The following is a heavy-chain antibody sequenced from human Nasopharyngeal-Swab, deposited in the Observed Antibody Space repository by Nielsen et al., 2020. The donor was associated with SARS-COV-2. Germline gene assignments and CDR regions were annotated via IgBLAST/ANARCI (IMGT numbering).Heavy chain of an antibody. CDR3: ASDSRY. Sequence: GGPLRLSCAASGSTFSAYTLNWVRQAPGQGLEWVSSISSSGSYMYYTDSVKGRFTMSRDNAKNSLYLQMNSLRAEDTAVYYCASDSRYWGRGTLVTVSS. CDR2: ISSSGSYM. CDR1: GSTFSAYT. J-gene: IGHJ4*02. D-gene: IGHD2-2*01. V-gene: IGHV3-21*01.